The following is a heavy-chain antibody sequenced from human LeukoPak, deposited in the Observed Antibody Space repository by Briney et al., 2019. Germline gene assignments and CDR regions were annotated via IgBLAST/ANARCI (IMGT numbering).Heavy chain of an antibody. Sequence: SQTLSLTCTVSGGSISSGGYYWSWSRQHPGKGLEWIGYIYYSGSTYYNPSLKSRVTISVDTSKNQFSLKLSSVTAADTAVYYCASVSHIRGYSGYDRGYYFDFWGQGTLVTVSS. CDR3: ASVSHIRGYSGYDRGYYFDF. J-gene: IGHJ4*02. CDR1: GGSISSGGYY. V-gene: IGHV4-31*03. D-gene: IGHD5-12*01. CDR2: IYYSGST.